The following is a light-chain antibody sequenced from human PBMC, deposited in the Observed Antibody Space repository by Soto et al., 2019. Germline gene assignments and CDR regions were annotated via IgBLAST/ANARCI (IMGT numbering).Light chain of an antibody. CDR2: KAS. CDR1: QSIRRW. V-gene: IGKV1-5*03. J-gene: IGKJ4*01. Sequence: IHMTHSPSTLSASVVDRVTITFLSSQSIRRWLAWYQQKPGKAPKLLIYKASTLKSGVPSRFSGSGSGTEFTLTISSLQPDDFATYYCQQYDNYKPLTFGGGTKVDIK. CDR3: QQYDNYKPLT.